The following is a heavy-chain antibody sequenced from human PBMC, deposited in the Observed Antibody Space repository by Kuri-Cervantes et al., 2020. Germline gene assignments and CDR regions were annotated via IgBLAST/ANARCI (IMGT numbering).Heavy chain of an antibody. D-gene: IGHD3-22*01. CDR2: IYKSGDP. CDR3: ARDGDSSGYWPYYYYGMDV. CDR1: GSIVNSKY. J-gene: IGHJ6*02. Sequence: GGSLRLCCVASGSIVNSKYMTWVRQAPGKGLEWVSLIYKSGDPYYAESVRGRFTISRDTSKNTLYLQMNSLRAEDTAVYYCARDGDSSGYWPYYYYGMDVWGQGTTVTVSS. V-gene: IGHV3-66*03.